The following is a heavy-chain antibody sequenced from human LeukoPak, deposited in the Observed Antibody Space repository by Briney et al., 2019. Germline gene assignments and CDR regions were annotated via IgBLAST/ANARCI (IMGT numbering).Heavy chain of an antibody. CDR2: ISSSSSYI. J-gene: IGHJ4*02. V-gene: IGHV3-21*01. Sequence: GGSLRLSCAASGFTFSSYSMNWVRQAPGKGLEWVSSISSSSSYIYYADSVKGRFTISRDNAKNSLYLQMNSLRAEDTAVYYCARERAGTITIFGVGNYFDYWGQGTLVTVSS. CDR1: GFTFSSYS. CDR3: ARERAGTITIFGVGNYFDY. D-gene: IGHD3-3*01.